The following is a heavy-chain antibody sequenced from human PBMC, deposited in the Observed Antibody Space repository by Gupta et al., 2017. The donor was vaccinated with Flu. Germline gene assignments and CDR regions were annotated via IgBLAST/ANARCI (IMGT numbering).Heavy chain of an antibody. J-gene: IGHJ6*02. D-gene: IGHD6-6*01. CDR2: ISAYNGNT. CDR3: ARGMGYSSSQGDYYYYYGMDV. V-gene: IGHV1-18*01. Sequence: EWMGWISAYNGNTNYAQKLQGRVTMTTDTSTSTAYMELRSLRSDDTAVYYCARGMGYSSSQGDYYYYYGMDVWGQGTTVTVSS.